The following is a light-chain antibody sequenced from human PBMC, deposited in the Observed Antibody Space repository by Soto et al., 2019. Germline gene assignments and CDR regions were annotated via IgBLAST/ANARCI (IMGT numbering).Light chain of an antibody. Sequence: ETVMTQSPATLSVSPGERATLSCRASQSVYSSLAWYQQKPGQAPRLLIYGASSRATGIPDRFSGSGSGTDFTLTISRLEPEDFAVYYCQQYGSSPRTFGQGTKLDIK. CDR1: QSVYSS. CDR2: GAS. CDR3: QQYGSSPRT. J-gene: IGKJ1*01. V-gene: IGKV3-20*01.